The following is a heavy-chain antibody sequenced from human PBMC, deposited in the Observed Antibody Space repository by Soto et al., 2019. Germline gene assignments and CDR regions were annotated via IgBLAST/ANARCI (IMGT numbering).Heavy chain of an antibody. J-gene: IGHJ5*02. CDR3: ATRGP. D-gene: IGHD1-26*01. CDR1: GFIVSSDF. Sequence: PVGSLRLSCAASGFIVSSDFMTWVRQAPGKGLEWVSMIHSGDRTFYADSVKGRFTISRDNSENTLSLQMNSLRAEDTAVYYCATRGPWGPGTPVTVSS. CDR2: IHSGDRT. V-gene: IGHV3-53*01.